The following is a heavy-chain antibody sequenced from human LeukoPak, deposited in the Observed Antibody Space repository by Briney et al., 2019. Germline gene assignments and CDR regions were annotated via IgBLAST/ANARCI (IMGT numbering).Heavy chain of an antibody. Sequence: SETLSLTCTVSGGSISSGDYYWSWIRQPPGKGLERIGYIYYSGSTYYKPYRKSRITITVDTSKNQFSLKLSSVTAADTAVYYCARDPAVLWFGESDWGQGTLVTVSS. CDR1: GGSISSGDYY. J-gene: IGHJ4*02. D-gene: IGHD3-10*01. CDR3: ARDPAVLWFGESD. CDR2: IYYSGST. V-gene: IGHV4-30-4*08.